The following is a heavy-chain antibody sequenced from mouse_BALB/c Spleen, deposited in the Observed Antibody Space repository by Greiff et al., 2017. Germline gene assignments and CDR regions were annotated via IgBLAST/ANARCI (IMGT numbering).Heavy chain of an antibody. J-gene: IGHJ4*01. V-gene: IGHV1S135*01. CDR3: ARTYYGNFYAMDY. CDR2: IDPFNGGT. CDR1: GYSFTSYY. D-gene: IGHD2-10*01. Sequence: VQLQQSGPELMKPGASVKISCKASGYSFTSYYMHWVKQSHGKSLEWIGYIDPFNGGTSYNQKFKGKATLTVDKSSSTAYMHLSSLTSEDSAVYYCARTYYGNFYAMDYWGQGTSVTVSS.